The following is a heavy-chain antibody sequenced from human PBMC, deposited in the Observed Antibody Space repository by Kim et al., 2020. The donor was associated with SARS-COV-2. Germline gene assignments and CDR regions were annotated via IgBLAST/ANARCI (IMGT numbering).Heavy chain of an antibody. CDR2: ISSSSSTV. V-gene: IGHV3-48*02. J-gene: IGHJ6*02. Sequence: GGSLRLSCTVSGFNLNSYSMNWVRQAPGKGLEWVSYISSSSSTVYYAGSVRGRFTISRDNAKNSLFLQMNSLRDDDTAVYYCARCPLSMTMVRGMITTTLFDYYNMDAWGQGTTVTVSS. CDR3: ARCPLSMTMVRGMITTTLFDYYNMDA. CDR1: GFNLNSYS. D-gene: IGHD3-10*01.